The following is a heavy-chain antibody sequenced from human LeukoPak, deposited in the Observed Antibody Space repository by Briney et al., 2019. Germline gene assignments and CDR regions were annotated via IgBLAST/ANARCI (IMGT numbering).Heavy chain of an antibody. CDR2: INWNGGRK. J-gene: IGHJ4*02. D-gene: IGHD3-22*01. V-gene: IGHV3-20*04. Sequence: GGSLRLSCAASGFTFDDYAMSWVRQGPGKGLEWISGINWNGGRKGYADSVKGRFAISRDNAKNSLYLQMNSLRAEDTAFYYCATNRDKAYESSGYYPFDSWGQGTLVTVSS. CDR3: ATNRDKAYESSGYYPFDS. CDR1: GFTFDDYA.